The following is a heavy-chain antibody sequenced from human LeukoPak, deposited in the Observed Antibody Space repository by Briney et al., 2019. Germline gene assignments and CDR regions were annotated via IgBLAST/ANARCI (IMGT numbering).Heavy chain of an antibody. V-gene: IGHV1-18*01. Sequence: ASVKVSCKASGYTFTSYGISWVRQAPGQGLEWMGWISAYNGNTNYAQKLQGRVTMTTDTFTSTAYMELRSLRSDDTAVYYCARASTYYDFWSGYYPNYYYYMDVWGKGTTVTVSS. D-gene: IGHD3-3*01. CDR3: ARASTYYDFWSGYYPNYYYYMDV. J-gene: IGHJ6*03. CDR1: GYTFTSYG. CDR2: ISAYNGNT.